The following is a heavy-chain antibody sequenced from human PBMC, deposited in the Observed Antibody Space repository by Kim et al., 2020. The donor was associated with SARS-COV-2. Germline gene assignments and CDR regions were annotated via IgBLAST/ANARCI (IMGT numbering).Heavy chain of an antibody. D-gene: IGHD3-10*01. J-gene: IGHJ1*01. V-gene: IGHV4-34*04. CDR3: ARGGTDYQYFQH. Sequence: NNNPFLKSRATISVDTSKSQFSLKMSSVTAADTAVYYCARGGTDYQYFQHWGQGTLVTVSS.